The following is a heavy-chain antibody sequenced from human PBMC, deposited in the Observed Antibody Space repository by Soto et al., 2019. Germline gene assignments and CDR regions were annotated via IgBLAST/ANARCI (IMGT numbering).Heavy chain of an antibody. Sequence: EVQLVEAGGGLVQPGRSLRLSCAASGFTFDDYAMHWVRQAPGKGLEWDSGISWNSGSIGYADSVKGRFTISRDNAKNSLYLQMNSLRAEDTALYYCAKDIKSGSGSYYGSDYLGQGTLVTVSS. V-gene: IGHV3-9*01. CDR2: ISWNSGSI. CDR3: AKDIKSGSGSYYGSDY. CDR1: GFTFDDYA. J-gene: IGHJ4*02. D-gene: IGHD3-10*01.